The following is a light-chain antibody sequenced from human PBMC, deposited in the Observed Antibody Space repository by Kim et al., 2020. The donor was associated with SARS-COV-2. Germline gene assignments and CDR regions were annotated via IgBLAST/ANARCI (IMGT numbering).Light chain of an antibody. Sequence: GPSVTISCSGGDSNIANTYVYWYQQLPGAAPKLLIYGNTQRPSGVPDRFSGSKSGTSASLAISELRPEDEADYYCAAWDASLSARLFGGGTQLTVL. CDR1: DSNIANTY. J-gene: IGLJ2*01. V-gene: IGLV1-47*02. CDR2: GNT. CDR3: AAWDASLSARL.